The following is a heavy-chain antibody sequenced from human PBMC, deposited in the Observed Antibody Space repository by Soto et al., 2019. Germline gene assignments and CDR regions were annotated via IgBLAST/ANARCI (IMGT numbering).Heavy chain of an antibody. J-gene: IGHJ3*01. CDR2: ISTYNGNT. V-gene: IGHV1-18*01. Sequence: QVQLVQSGAEVKKPGASVKVSCKASGYTFTSYGISWVRQAPGQGLEWMGWISTYNGNTDYAQNVQGRVTMTTDTSTSPAYMELRSLISDDTAVYDCARGSRSLLVMDAFDFWCQGTMVTVAS. CDR1: GYTFTSYG. CDR3: ARGSRSLLVMDAFDF. D-gene: IGHD3-3*02.